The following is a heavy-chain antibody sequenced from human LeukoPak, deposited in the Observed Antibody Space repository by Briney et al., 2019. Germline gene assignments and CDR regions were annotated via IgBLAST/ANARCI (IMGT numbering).Heavy chain of an antibody. Sequence: GGSLRLSCAASGFTFSSYAMSWVRQAPGKGLEWVSAIGGSGGSTYYADSVKGRFTISRDNSKNTLYLQMNSLRAEDTAVYYCAKANLVYSYGSDYWGQGTLVTVSS. V-gene: IGHV3-23*01. D-gene: IGHD5-18*01. J-gene: IGHJ4*02. CDR2: IGGSGGST. CDR3: AKANLVYSYGSDY. CDR1: GFTFSSYA.